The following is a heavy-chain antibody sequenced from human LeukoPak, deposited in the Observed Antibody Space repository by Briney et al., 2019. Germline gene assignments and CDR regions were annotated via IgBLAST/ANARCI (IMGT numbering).Heavy chain of an antibody. CDR3: AKEGITGLLHYSDY. CDR2: ISGGGTTT. V-gene: IGHV3-23*01. J-gene: IGHJ4*02. D-gene: IGHD1-20*01. CDR1: GFTFRSYS. Sequence: GGSLRLSCTASGFTFRSYSMNWVRQAPGKGLEWVSTISGGGTTTYYAESVKGRFTISRDNSKNTLYLQLNSLRAEDTAVYYCAKEGITGLLHYSDYWGQGTLLTVSS.